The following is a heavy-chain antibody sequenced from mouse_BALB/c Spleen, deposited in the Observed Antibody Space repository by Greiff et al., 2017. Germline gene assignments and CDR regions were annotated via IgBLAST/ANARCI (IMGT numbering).Heavy chain of an antibody. CDR3: ARGVNWHYFDY. J-gene: IGHJ2*01. D-gene: IGHD4-1*01. CDR1: GYTFTSYW. Sequence: VQLQQPGAELVKPGASVKLSCKASGYTFTSYWMHWVKQRPGQGLEWIGEINPSNGRTNYNEKFKSKATLTVDKSSSTAYMQLSSLTSEDSAVYYCARGVNWHYFDYWGQGTTLTVSS. V-gene: IGHV1S81*02. CDR2: INPSNGRT.